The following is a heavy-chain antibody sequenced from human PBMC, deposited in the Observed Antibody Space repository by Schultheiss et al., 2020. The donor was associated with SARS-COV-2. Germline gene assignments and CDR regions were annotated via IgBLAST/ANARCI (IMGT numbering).Heavy chain of an antibody. D-gene: IGHD2-2*01. CDR1: GFTFSSYA. CDR2: ISGTGSGT. CDR3: ARRATRCVDL. Sequence: GGSLRLSCAASGFTFSSYAMTWVRQTPGKGLEWIAGISGTGSGTNYADSVKGRFTISRDNARNTLYLQMNSLRVDDTAVYYCARRATRCVDLWGQGTLVTVSS. V-gene: IGHV3-23*01. J-gene: IGHJ5*02.